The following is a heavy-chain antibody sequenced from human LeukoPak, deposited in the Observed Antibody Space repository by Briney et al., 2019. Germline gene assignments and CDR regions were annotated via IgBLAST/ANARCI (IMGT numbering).Heavy chain of an antibody. CDR1: AYSISSGNY. CDR3: ARNDSSGYFDY. J-gene: IGHJ4*02. D-gene: IGHD3-22*01. V-gene: IGHV4-38-2*01. CDR2: VYHSGST. Sequence: SETLSLTCAVSAYSISSGNYWGWIRQPPGKGLEWIGSVYHSGSTHYSPSLKSRVTIAVDTSKNQFSLKLSSVTAADTAVYYCARNDSSGYFDYWGQGTLVTVSS.